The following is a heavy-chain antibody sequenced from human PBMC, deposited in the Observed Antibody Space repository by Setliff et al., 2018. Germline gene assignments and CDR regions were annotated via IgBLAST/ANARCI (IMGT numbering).Heavy chain of an antibody. J-gene: IGHJ6*03. D-gene: IGHD1-26*01. CDR2: INTGTGNT. CDR3: ARRREENYYYYMDV. Sequence: ASVKVSCKASGYTFTSHAIHWVRQAPGQRLEWMGWINTGTGNTQYSQNFQGRVTFTRDTSASTAYMELSSLRPEDTAVYFCARRREENYYYYMDVWGKGTAVTVSS. V-gene: IGHV1-3*04. CDR1: GYTFTSHA.